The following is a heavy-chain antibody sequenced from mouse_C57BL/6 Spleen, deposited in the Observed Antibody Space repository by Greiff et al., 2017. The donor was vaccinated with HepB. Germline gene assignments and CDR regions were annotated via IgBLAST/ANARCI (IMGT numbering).Heavy chain of an antibody. J-gene: IGHJ1*03. CDR2: IDPSDSET. CDR1: GYTFTSYW. D-gene: IGHD1-1*01. CDR3: ARGGTTERGYFDV. Sequence: QVQLQQPGAELVRPGSSVKLSCKASGYTFTSYWMHWVKQRPIQGLEWIGNIDPSDSETHYNQKFKDKATLTVDKSSSTAYMQLSSLTSEDSAVYYCARGGTTERGYFDVWGTGTTVTVSS. V-gene: IGHV1-52*01.